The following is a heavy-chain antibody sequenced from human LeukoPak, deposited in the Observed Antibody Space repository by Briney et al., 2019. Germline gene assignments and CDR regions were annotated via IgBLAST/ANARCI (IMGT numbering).Heavy chain of an antibody. Sequence: SETLSLTCTVSGGSISSTNYYWGWIRQPPGKGLEWIGSIYYSGSTYYNPSLKSRLTISLDTSKDQFSLRLSSVTAADTAFYYCARRIIARGLGQENWFDPWGQGILVTVSS. CDR1: GGSISSTNYY. CDR2: IYYSGST. J-gene: IGHJ5*02. D-gene: IGHD3-16*01. CDR3: ARRIIARGLGQENWFDP. V-gene: IGHV4-39*07.